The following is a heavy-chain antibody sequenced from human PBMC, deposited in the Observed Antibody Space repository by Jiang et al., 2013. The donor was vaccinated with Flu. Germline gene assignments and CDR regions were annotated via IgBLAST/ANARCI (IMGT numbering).Heavy chain of an antibody. CDR2: ISSSSSTI. J-gene: IGHJ3*02. CDR3: AREYSYGFGDAFDI. V-gene: IGHV3-48*02. CDR1: GFTFSSYS. D-gene: IGHD5-18*01. Sequence: VQLVESGGGLVQPGGSLRLSCAASGFTFSSYSMNWVRQAPGKGLEWVSYISSSSSTIYYADSVKGRFAISRDNAKNSLYLQMNSLRDEDTAVYYCAREYSYGFGDAFDIWGQGTMVTVSS.